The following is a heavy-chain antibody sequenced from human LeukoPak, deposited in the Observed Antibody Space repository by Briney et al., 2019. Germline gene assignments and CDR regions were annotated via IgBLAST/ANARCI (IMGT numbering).Heavy chain of an antibody. CDR2: IKEDGSVK. V-gene: IGHV3-7*01. CDR1: GFTFSSYA. Sequence: GGSLRLSCAASGFTFSSYAMSWVRQAPGKGLEWVANIKEDGSVKNYVDSVKGRFTISRDNTKNSLYLQMNSLRAEDTAVYYCAKNFGHQQFDSWGQGTLVIVSS. J-gene: IGHJ4*02. D-gene: IGHD3/OR15-3a*01. CDR3: AKNFGHQQFDS.